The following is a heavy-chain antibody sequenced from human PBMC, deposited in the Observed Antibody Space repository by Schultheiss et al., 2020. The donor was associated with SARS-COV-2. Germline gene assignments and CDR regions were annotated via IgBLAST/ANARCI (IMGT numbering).Heavy chain of an antibody. CDR1: GGSISSGGYS. CDR2: IYHSGST. Sequence: SETLSLTCAVSGGSISSGGYSWSWIRQPPGKGLEWIGYIYHSGSTYYNPSLKSRVTISVDRSKNQFSLKLSSVTAADTAVYYCARHTYDMRDPNSYYFDYWGQGTLVTVAS. CDR3: ARHTYDMRDPNSYYFDY. V-gene: IGHV4-30-2*01. D-gene: IGHD3-16*01. J-gene: IGHJ4*02.